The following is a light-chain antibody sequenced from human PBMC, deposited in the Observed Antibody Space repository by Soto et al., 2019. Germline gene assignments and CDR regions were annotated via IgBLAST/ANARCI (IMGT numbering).Light chain of an antibody. CDR3: HHFGSSPET. J-gene: IGKJ1*01. CDR1: QSVSSNY. CDR2: GAS. V-gene: IGKV3-20*01. Sequence: EIVLTQSPGTLSLSPGERATLSCRASQSVSSNYLAWYQQKPGQAPRLLVFGASSRATGIPDRFSGSGSGTDFTLSISRREPDDFAVYYCHHFGSSPETFGQGTKVE.